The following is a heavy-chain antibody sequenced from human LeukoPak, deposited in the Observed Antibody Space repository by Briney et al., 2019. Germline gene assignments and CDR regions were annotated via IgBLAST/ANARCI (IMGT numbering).Heavy chain of an antibody. D-gene: IGHD3-22*01. CDR3: ARGRVYYDSSGYIWSY. Sequence: SETLSLTCTVSGGSISSYYWSWIRQPLGKGLEWIGEINHSGSTNYNPSLKSRVTISVDTSKNQFSLKLSSVTAADTAVYYCARGRVYYDSSGYIWSYWGQGTLVTVSS. CDR2: INHSGST. J-gene: IGHJ4*02. V-gene: IGHV4-34*01. CDR1: GGSISSYY.